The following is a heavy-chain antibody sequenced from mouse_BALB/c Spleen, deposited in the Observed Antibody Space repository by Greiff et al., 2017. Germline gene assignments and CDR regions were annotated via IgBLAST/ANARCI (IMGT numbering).Heavy chain of an antibody. D-gene: IGHD2-4*01. CDR2: ISYSGST. CDR1: GYSITSDYA. CDR3: ARGMITAV. J-gene: IGHJ2*01. V-gene: IGHV3-2*02. Sequence: EVQLQESGPGLVKPSQSLSLTCTVTGYSITSDYAWNWIRQFPGNKLEWMGYISYSGSTSYNPSLKSRISITRDTSKNQFFLQLNSVTTEDTATYYCARGMITAVWGQGTTLTVSS.